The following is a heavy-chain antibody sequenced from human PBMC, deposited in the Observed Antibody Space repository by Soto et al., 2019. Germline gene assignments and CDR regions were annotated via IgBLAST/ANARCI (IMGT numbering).Heavy chain of an antibody. D-gene: IGHD3-22*01. Sequence: SETLSLTCSVSGDSISNSRFYWAWIRQPPGEGQEWIGSIYHTGNAYYNQSLKSRVTIFVDTSKNQFSLKLTSVTAAYTALYYCARDYFDSSDYTTNWFDPWGQGTLVT. J-gene: IGHJ5*02. CDR1: GDSISNSRFY. CDR3: ARDYFDSSDYTTNWFDP. CDR2: IYHTGNA. V-gene: IGHV4-39*01.